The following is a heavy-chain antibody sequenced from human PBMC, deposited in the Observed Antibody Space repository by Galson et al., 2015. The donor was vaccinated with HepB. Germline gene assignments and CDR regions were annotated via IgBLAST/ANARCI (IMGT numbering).Heavy chain of an antibody. J-gene: IGHJ6*02. CDR1: GFSLSTSGVG. Sequence: PALVKPTQTLTLTCTFSGFSLSTSGVGVAWIRQPPGKALEWLARIDWGDDKYYNTSLKTRLTISKDTSTNQVVLTMTNMDLLDTATYYCARFTIMPSDMAKYAMDVWGQGTTVTVSS. CDR2: IDWGDDK. CDR3: ARFTIMPSDMAKYAMDV. V-gene: IGHV2-70*11. D-gene: IGHD2-15*01.